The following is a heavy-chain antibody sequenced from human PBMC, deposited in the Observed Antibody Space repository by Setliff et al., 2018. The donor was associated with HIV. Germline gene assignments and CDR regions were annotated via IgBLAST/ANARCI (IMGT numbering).Heavy chain of an antibody. CDR2: IYYSGST. Sequence: SETLSLTCTVSGGSISSGGYYWSWIRQHPGKGLEWIGYIYYSGSTYYNPSLKSRVTISVDTSKNQFSLKVNSVTAVDTAVYYCARGLNDYTNPSYMDVWGKGTTVTVSS. V-gene: IGHV4-31*03. CDR1: GGSISSGGYY. J-gene: IGHJ6*03. CDR3: ARGLNDYTNPSYMDV. D-gene: IGHD4-4*01.